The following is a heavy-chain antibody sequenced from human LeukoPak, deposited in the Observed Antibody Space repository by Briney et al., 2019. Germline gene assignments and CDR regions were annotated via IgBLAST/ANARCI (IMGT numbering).Heavy chain of an antibody. CDR2: IYINGST. V-gene: IGHV4-4*07. J-gene: IGHJ3*02. Sequence: SETLSLTCTVSGGSISNYYGTWIRQPAGKRLEWIGRIYINGSTNYSPSLKSRVTMSVDTSKNQFSLKLSSVPAADPAVYYCATEYGTSWARPTFDIWGQGTVVTVSS. D-gene: IGHD2-8*01. CDR1: GGSISNYY. CDR3: ATEYGTSWARPTFDI.